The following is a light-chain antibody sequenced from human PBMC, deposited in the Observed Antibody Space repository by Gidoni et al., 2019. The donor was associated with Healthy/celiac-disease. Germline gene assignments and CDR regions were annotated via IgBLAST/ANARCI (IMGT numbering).Light chain of an antibody. CDR3: QQDNNWPPL. Sequence: EIVMTPSPATLSGSPGERATLSCRASQSVSSNLAWYQQKPGQAHRLLIYVASTRATGIPARCSGSGSGTEFTLTISSLQSEDFAVYYCQQDNNWPPLFGQGTKLEIK. CDR1: QSVSSN. V-gene: IGKV3-15*01. J-gene: IGKJ2*01. CDR2: VAS.